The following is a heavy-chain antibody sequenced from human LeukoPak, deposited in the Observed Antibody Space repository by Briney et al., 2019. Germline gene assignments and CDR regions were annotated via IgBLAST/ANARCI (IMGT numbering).Heavy chain of an antibody. CDR3: ARGLSSSPPFFDY. D-gene: IGHD6-6*01. CDR2: INHSGST. CDR1: GGSFSGYY. V-gene: IGHV4-34*01. J-gene: IGHJ4*02. Sequence: PSETLSLTCAVYGGSFSGYYWSWIRQPPGKGLEWIGEINHSGSTNYNPSLKSRVTISVDTSKNQFSLKLSSVTAADTAVYYCARGLSSSPPFFDYWGQGTLVTVSP.